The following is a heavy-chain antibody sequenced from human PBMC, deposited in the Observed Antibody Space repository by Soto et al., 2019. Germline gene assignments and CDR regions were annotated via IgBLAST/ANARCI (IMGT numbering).Heavy chain of an antibody. Sequence: QVQLQESGPGLVKPSQTLSLTCTVSGGSISSGGYYWSWIRQHPGKGLEWIGYIYYSGSTYYNPSLKSRVTISVDTSKNQFSLKLSSVAAADTAVYYCARGGIAAAAPPDYWGQGTLVTVSS. CDR2: IYYSGST. V-gene: IGHV4-31*03. D-gene: IGHD6-13*01. CDR3: ARGGIAAAAPPDY. CDR1: GGSISSGGYY. J-gene: IGHJ4*02.